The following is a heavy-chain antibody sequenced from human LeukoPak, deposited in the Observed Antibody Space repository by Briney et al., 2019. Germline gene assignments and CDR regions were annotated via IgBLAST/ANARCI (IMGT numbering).Heavy chain of an antibody. V-gene: IGHV3-48*03. Sequence: PGGSLRLSCAASGFTFSTYEMNWVRQAPGKGLEWVSYISSSGSTIYYADSVKGRFTIFRDNAKNSLYLQMNSLRAEDTAVYYCARDVTYSGYDRYMDVWGKGTTVTVSS. CDR3: ARDVTYSGYDRYMDV. CDR1: GFTFSTYE. J-gene: IGHJ6*03. D-gene: IGHD5-12*01. CDR2: ISSSGSTI.